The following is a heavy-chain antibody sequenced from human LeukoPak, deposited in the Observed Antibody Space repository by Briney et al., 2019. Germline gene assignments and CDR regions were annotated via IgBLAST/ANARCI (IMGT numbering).Heavy chain of an antibody. CDR2: IRSDGTNK. J-gene: IGHJ4*02. D-gene: IGHD2-15*01. V-gene: IGHV3-30*02. Sequence: QSGGSLRLSCAASGFTFSSLGVHWVRLAPGKGLEWVAFIRSDGTNKYYADSVKGRFTISRDNAKNSLYLQMNSLRAEDTAVYYCARRYCSGGSCSIDYWGQGTLVTVSS. CDR3: ARRYCSGGSCSIDY. CDR1: GFTFSSLG.